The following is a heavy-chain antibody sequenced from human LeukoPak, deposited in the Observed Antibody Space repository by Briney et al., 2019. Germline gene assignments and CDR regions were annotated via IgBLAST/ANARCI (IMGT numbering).Heavy chain of an antibody. CDR2: ISGSGGST. V-gene: IGHV3-23*01. CDR3: AKEGYSYGLFGPENYYYYYMDV. D-gene: IGHD5-18*01. J-gene: IGHJ6*03. CDR1: GFTFSSYG. Sequence: PGGSLRLSCAASGFTFSSYGMSWVRQAPGKGLEWVSAISGSGGSTYYADSVKGRFTISRDNSKNTLYLQMNSLRAEDTAVYYCAKEGYSYGLFGPENYYYYYMDVWGKGTTVTISS.